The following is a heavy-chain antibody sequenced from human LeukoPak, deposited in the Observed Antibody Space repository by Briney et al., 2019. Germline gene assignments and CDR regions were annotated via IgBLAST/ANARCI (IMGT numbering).Heavy chain of an antibody. CDR1: GGSISSYY. Sequence: PSETLSLTCTVSGGSISSYYWSWIRQPPGKGLEWIGSIYYSGSTYYNPFLKSRVTISVDTSKNQFSLKLSSVTAADTAVYYCARLMVRPYNWFDPWGQGTLVTVSS. CDR3: ARLMVRPYNWFDP. CDR2: IYYSGST. V-gene: IGHV4-59*05. J-gene: IGHJ5*02. D-gene: IGHD3-10*01.